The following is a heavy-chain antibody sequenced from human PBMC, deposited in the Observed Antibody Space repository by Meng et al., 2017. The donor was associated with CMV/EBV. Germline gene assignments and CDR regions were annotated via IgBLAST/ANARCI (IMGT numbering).Heavy chain of an antibody. D-gene: IGHD2-2*02. CDR2: ISSSSSYI. V-gene: IGHV3-21*01. CDR1: GFTFSSYS. J-gene: IGHJ6*02. Sequence: GGSLRLSCAASGFTFSSYSMNWVRQAPGKGLEWVSSISSSSSYIYYADSVKGRFTISRDNAKNSLYLQMNSLRAEDTAVYYCARVKCSSTSCYIRDHYYGMDVWGQGTTVTVSS. CDR3: ARVKCSSTSCYIRDHYYGMDV.